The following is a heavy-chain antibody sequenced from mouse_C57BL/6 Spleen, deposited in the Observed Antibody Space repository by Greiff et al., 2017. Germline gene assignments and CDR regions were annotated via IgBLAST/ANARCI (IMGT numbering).Heavy chain of an antibody. CDR3: ARDPPDY. CDR2: ISDGGSYT. Sequence: EVKVEESGGGLVKPGGSLKLSCAASGFTFSSYAMSWVRQTPEKRLEWVATISDGGSYTYYPDNVKGRFTISRDNAKNNLYLQMSHLKSEDTAMYYCARDPPDYWGQGTTLTVSS. J-gene: IGHJ2*01. V-gene: IGHV5-4*01. CDR1: GFTFSSYA.